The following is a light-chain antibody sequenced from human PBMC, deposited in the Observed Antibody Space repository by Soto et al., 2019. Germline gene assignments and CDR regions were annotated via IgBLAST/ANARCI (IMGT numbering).Light chain of an antibody. CDR3: QQLNSYPLT. Sequence: DIQLTQSPSFLSASVGDRVTITCRASQGISSYLAWYQQKPGKAPKLLIYAASTLQSGVPSRFSGSGSWTEFTLTISSLQPEDFSTYFCQQLNSYPLTFGPGTKVDTK. V-gene: IGKV1-9*01. J-gene: IGKJ3*01. CDR1: QGISSY. CDR2: AAS.